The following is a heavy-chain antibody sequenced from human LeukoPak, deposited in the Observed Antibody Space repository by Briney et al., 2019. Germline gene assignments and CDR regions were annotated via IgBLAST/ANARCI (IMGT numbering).Heavy chain of an antibody. V-gene: IGHV1-46*01. Sequence: ASVKVSCKASGYTFTSYYMHWARQAPGQGLEWMGIINPSGGSTSYAQKFQGRVTMTRDMSTSTDYMELSSLRSEDTAVYYCARDNSVEDTAWWFDPWGQGTLVIVSS. CDR1: GYTFTSYY. J-gene: IGHJ5*02. CDR2: INPSGGST. D-gene: IGHD4-23*01. CDR3: ARDNSVEDTAWWFDP.